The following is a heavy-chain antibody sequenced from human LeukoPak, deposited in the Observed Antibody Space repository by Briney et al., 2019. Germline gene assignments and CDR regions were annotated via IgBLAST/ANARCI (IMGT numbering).Heavy chain of an antibody. V-gene: IGHV5-51*01. CDR3: ARLGGGSCYPPRCSNWFDP. CDR2: VYPGDSDT. Sequence: GESLKISCKGSGYSFTSYWIGWVRQMPGKGLEWMGIVYPGDSDTRYSPSFQGQVTISADKSISTAYLQWSSLKASDTAMYYCARLGGGSCYPPRCSNWFDPWGQGTLVTVSS. D-gene: IGHD2-15*01. J-gene: IGHJ5*02. CDR1: GYSFTSYW.